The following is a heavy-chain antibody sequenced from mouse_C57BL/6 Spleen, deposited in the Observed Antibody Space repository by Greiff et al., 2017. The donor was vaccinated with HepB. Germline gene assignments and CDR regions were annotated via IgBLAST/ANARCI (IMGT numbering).Heavy chain of an antibody. CDR1: GYTFTSYW. CDR3: ARGDDGYYFDY. D-gene: IGHD2-3*01. Sequence: VKLKQPGAELVKPGASVKLSCKASGYTFTSYWMQWVKQRPGQGLEWIGEIDPSDSYTNYNQKFKGKATLTVDTSSSTAYMQLSSLTSEDSAVYYCARGDDGYYFDYWGQGTTLTVSS. V-gene: IGHV1-50*01. CDR2: IDPSDSYT. J-gene: IGHJ2*01.